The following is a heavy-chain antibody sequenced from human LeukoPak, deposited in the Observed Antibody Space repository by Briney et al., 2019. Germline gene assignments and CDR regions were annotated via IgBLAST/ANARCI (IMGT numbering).Heavy chain of an antibody. CDR2: ISWNSGSI. V-gene: IGHV3-9*01. CDR3: AKGYSSAPHDAFDI. Sequence: PGGSLRLSCAASGFTFDDYAMHWVRHAPGKGLEWVSGISWNSGSIGYADSVKGRFTISRDNAKNSLYLQMNSLRAEDTALYYCAKGYSSAPHDAFDIWGQGTMVTVSS. J-gene: IGHJ3*02. D-gene: IGHD6-25*01. CDR1: GFTFDDYA.